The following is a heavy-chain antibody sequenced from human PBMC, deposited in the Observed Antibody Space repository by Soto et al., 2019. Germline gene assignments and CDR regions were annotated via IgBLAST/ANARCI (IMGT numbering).Heavy chain of an antibody. D-gene: IGHD2-21*02. CDR1: GFTFSVYA. CDR3: ASLGVGDWANYYYYYGMDV. CDR2: VTANGGST. J-gene: IGHJ6*02. V-gene: IGHV3-23*01. Sequence: EVQLLESGGGFVQPGGSLRISCAATGFTFSVYAMTWVRQAPGKELEWASAVTANGGSTYSADSVKGRFTISRDNSKNTLFMQMSSLRAEDTAVYYCASLGVGDWANYYYYYGMDVWGQGTTVTVSS.